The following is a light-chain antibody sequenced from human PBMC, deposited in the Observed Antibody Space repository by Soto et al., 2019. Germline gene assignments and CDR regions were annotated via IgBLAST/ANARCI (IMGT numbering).Light chain of an antibody. CDR1: QTINNY. J-gene: IGKJ2*01. CDR2: PAP. V-gene: IGKV1-9*01. CDR3: QQLRAYPHT. Sequence: DIQLTQSPPFLSASVGDRVTVTCRASQTINNYLAWFRKKEGKAPEFLIYPAPTLQGGVPSRFSGHGFGINFTLTISSLQPEDFATYYCQQLRAYPHTFGQGTKVDIK.